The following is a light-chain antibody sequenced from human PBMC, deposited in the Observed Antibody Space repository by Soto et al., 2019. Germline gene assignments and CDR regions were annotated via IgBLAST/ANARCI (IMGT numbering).Light chain of an antibody. CDR3: QQRGQAT. CDR1: QSVSSY. J-gene: IGKJ1*01. V-gene: IGKV3-11*01. Sequence: EIVLTQSPATLSLSPGERATLSCRASQSVSSYLAWYQQKPGQAPRLLIYDASNRATGIPARFSGSGSGTDFTLTISSLEPEDFAVYYCQQRGQATFGQGTKVEIK. CDR2: DAS.